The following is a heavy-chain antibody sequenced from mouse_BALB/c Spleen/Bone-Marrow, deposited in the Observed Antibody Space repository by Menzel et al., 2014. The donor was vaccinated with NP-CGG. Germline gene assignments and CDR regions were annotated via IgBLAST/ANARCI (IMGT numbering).Heavy chain of an antibody. CDR1: GFTFSSYA. D-gene: IGHD5-1-1*01. CDR2: ISSGGNYT. Sequence: EVQVVESGGGLVEPGGSLKLSCAASGFTFSSYAMSWIRQTPEKRLEWVATISSGGNYTYYPDSVKGRFTISRDNARNTLYLQMSSLRSEDTAMYYCARPNTDYFDYWGQGTTLTVSS. V-gene: IGHV5-9-3*01. CDR3: ARPNTDYFDY. J-gene: IGHJ2*01.